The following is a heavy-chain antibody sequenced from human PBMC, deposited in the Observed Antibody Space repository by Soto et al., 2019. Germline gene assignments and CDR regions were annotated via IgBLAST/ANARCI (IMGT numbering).Heavy chain of an antibody. Sequence: SETLSLTCTVSGGSISSGGYYWSWIRQPPGKGLEWIGEIYHSGSTNYNPSLKSRVTISVDKSKNQFSLKLSSVTAADTAVYYCARGVLEGFWDYWGQGALVTVSS. CDR1: GGSISSGGYY. V-gene: IGHV4-39*07. CDR2: IYHSGST. CDR3: ARGVLEGFWDY. D-gene: IGHD3-3*01. J-gene: IGHJ4*02.